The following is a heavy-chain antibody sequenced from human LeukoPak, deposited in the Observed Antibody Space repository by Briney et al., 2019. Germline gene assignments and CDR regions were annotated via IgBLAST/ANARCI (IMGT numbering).Heavy chain of an antibody. CDR1: GFTFSIYA. J-gene: IGHJ6*02. CDR3: ARAESCYYGMDV. CDR2: FSSIGGST. V-gene: IGHV3-64*01. Sequence: GWSLRLYCAASGFTFSIYAMHWVRQPPGKGLEYVSAFSSIGGSTYYANSVKGRFTIPRDNSKNPLYLQMGSLRAEDMAVYYCARAESCYYGMDVWGQGTTVTVSS.